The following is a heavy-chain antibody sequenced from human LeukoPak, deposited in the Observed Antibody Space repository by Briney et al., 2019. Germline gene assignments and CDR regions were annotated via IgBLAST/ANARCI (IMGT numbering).Heavy chain of an antibody. CDR1: GYSFTSYN. CDR2: INTSGGST. D-gene: IGHD3-22*01. CDR3: ARDDTSGPQVY. V-gene: IGHV1-46*01. J-gene: IGHJ4*02. Sequence: ASVKVSCKASGYSFTSYNMHWVRQAPGQGLEWMGMINTSGGSTSYTQKFQGRVTMTRDTSTSTVYMELSSLRSEDTAVYYCARDDTSGPQVYWGQGTLVTVSS.